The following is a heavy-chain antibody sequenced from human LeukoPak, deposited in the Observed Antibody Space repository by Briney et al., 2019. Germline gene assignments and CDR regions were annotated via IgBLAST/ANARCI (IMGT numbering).Heavy chain of an antibody. J-gene: IGHJ4*02. Sequence: GRSLRLSCAASGFTFDDYAMHWVRQAPGKGLEWVSGISWNSGSIGYADSVKGRFTISRDNAKNSLYLQMNSLRAEDTALYYCAEDMVHDYGDYVTFDYWGQGTLVTVSS. CDR1: GFTFDDYA. CDR3: AEDMVHDYGDYVTFDY. CDR2: ISWNSGSI. V-gene: IGHV3-9*01. D-gene: IGHD4-17*01.